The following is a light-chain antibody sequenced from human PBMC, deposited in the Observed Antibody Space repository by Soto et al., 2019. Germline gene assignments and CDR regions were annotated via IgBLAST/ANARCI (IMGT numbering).Light chain of an antibody. CDR3: QQSYSAPIT. V-gene: IGKV1-39*01. CDR2: AAS. J-gene: IGKJ5*01. CDR1: QSISTY. Sequence: DIQMAQSPSSLPASVGDRVTITCRASQSISTYLNWYQQKPGTAPKLLIHAASSLQGGVPSRFSGRGSETDFTLIISELQPEEFATYFCQQSYSAPITFGQGTRLEIK.